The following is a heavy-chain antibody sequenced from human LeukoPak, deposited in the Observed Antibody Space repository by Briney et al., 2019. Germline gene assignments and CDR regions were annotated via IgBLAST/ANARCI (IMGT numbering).Heavy chain of an antibody. CDR2: IIPIFGTA. J-gene: IGHJ3*01. Sequence: GASVKVSCKASGGTFSSYAISWVRQAPGQGLEWMGGIIPIFGTANYAQKFQGRVTITADKSTNTTYMEISSLTSDDTAVYYCARDAQWELRALDVWGRGTMVIVSS. D-gene: IGHD1-26*01. CDR3: ARDAQWELRALDV. V-gene: IGHV1-69*06. CDR1: GGTFSSYA.